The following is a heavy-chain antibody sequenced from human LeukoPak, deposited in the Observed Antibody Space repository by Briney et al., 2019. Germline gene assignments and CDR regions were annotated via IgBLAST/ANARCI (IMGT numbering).Heavy chain of an antibody. CDR3: ARCLHYYGCLGYFDF. D-gene: IGHD3-10*01. J-gene: IGHJ4*02. CDR2: TYYMSTWHY. CDR1: GDSVSSNSAA. Sequence: SQTLSLTCALSGDSVSSNSAAWTSIRQSPSRGLEWLGRTYYMSTWHYNYAPSVQSRITINPDTSKNQFSLHLNSVTPEDTAVYYCARCLHYYGCLGYFDFWGQGTLVTVSS. V-gene: IGHV6-1*01.